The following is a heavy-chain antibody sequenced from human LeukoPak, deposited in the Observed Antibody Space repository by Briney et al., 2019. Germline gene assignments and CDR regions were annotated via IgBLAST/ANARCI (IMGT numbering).Heavy chain of an antibody. Sequence: PSETLSLTCAVYGGSFSGYYWSWIRQPPGKGLEWIGEINHSGSTNYNPSLKSRVTISVDTSKNQFSLKLSSVTAADTAMYYCARRRYYDAFDIWGQGTMVTVSS. CDR1: GGSFSGYY. D-gene: IGHD3-10*01. CDR3: ARRRYYDAFDI. J-gene: IGHJ3*02. CDR2: INHSGST. V-gene: IGHV4-34*01.